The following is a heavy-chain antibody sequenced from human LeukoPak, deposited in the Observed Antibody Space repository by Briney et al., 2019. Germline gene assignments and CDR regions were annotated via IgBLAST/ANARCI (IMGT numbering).Heavy chain of an antibody. J-gene: IGHJ3*01. CDR2: INTSSGYI. CDR1: GFTFSSYS. D-gene: IGHD2-15*01. V-gene: IGHV3-21*01. CDR3: ARQWGWFTSGWWLDTLDV. Sequence: GGSLRLSCAASGFTFSSYSMSWVRQAPGKGLEWVSSINTSSGYIYYADSVKGRFTISRDNAKNSLFLQMNSLRAEDTAVYYCARQWGWFTSGWWLDTLDVWGQGSMVIVSS.